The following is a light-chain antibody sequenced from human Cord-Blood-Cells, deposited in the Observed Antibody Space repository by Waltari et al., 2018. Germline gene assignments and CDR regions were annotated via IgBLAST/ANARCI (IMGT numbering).Light chain of an antibody. CDR1: QSVSSN. V-gene: IGKV3-15*01. J-gene: IGKJ5*01. CDR3: QQYNNWHIT. Sequence: EIVMTQYPATPSVSPGARAPFSCRTSQSVSSNLAWYQQKPGQAPRPLIYGASTRATGIPARFSGSGSVTEFTLTISSLQSEDFAVYYCQQYNNWHITFGQGTRLEIK. CDR2: GAS.